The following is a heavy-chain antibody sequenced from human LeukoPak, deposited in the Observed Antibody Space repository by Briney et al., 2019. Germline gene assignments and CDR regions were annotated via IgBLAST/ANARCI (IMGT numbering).Heavy chain of an antibody. V-gene: IGHV4-34*01. D-gene: IGHD6-19*01. CDR2: INHSGST. Sequence: SETLSLTCAVYGGSFSGYYWSWIRQPPGKGLEWIGEINHSGSTNYNPSLKSRVTMSVDTSKNQFSLKLSSVTAADTAVYYCAREFSGWYGSFDYWGQGTLVTVSS. CDR3: AREFSGWYGSFDY. J-gene: IGHJ4*02. CDR1: GGSFSGYY.